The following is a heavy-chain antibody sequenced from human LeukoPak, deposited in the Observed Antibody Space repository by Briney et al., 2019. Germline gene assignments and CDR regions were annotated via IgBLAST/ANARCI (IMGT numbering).Heavy chain of an antibody. CDR3: ARRQPGRCYYGMDV. CDR1: GGSISSYY. V-gene: IGHV4-59*08. CDR2: IYYSGST. Sequence: PSETLSLTCTVSGGSISSYYWSWIRQPPGKGLEWIGYIYYSGSTNYNPSLKSRVTISVDTSKNQFSLKLSSVTAADTAVYYCARRQPGRCYYGMDVWGQGTTVTVSS. J-gene: IGHJ6*02. D-gene: IGHD6-13*01.